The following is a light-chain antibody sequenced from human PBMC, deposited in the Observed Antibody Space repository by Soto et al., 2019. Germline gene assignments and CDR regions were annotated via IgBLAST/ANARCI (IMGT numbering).Light chain of an antibody. CDR2: DAS. CDR3: QQYGSSPPWT. CDR1: QSVSSSD. V-gene: IGKV3D-20*01. J-gene: IGKJ1*01. Sequence: EIVLTQSPATLSLSPGERATLSCGASQSVSSSDLAWYQQKPGLAPRLLIYDASSRATGIPDRFRGSGSGTDFTLTISRLEPEDVAVYYCQQYGSSPPWTFGQGTKVEI.